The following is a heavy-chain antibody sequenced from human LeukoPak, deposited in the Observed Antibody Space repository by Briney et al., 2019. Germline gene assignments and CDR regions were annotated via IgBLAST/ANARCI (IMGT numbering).Heavy chain of an antibody. D-gene: IGHD2-15*01. Sequence: SVKVSCKASGGTFSSYAISWVRQAPGQVLESMGRIIPIFGTANYAQKFQGRVTITDDESTSTAYMKLSSLGSEDTSVYYCAKDEWGGVAATTADYWGQGTLVTVSS. CDR2: IIPIFGTA. CDR1: GGTFSSYA. J-gene: IGHJ4*02. CDR3: AKDEWGGVAATTADY. V-gene: IGHV1-69*13.